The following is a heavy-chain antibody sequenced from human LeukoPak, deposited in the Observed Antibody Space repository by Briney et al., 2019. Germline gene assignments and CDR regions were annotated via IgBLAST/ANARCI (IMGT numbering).Heavy chain of an antibody. CDR3: TRSQAAAAPGGPTSYWYFDL. Sequence: PGGSLKLSCAASGFTFSGSAMHWVRQASGEGLEWVGRIRSKANSYATAYAASVKGRFTISRDDSKNTAYLQMNSLKTEDTAVYYCTRSQAAAAPGGPTSYWYFDLWGRGTLVTVSS. V-gene: IGHV3-73*01. CDR2: IRSKANSYAT. D-gene: IGHD6-13*01. J-gene: IGHJ2*01. CDR1: GFTFSGSA.